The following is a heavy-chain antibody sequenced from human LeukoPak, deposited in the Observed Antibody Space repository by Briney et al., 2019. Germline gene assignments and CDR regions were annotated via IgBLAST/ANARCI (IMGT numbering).Heavy chain of an antibody. CDR2: IKSKSAGGTK. CDR3: TTNTDIVVVLADAFDI. CDR1: GFTLTNAW. V-gene: IGHV3-15*01. Sequence: GGCLRLSCAASGFTLTNAWMSWVRQAPGKGLEWVGRIKSKSAGGTKDYAAPVKGRFTISRDDSQNTLYLQMNSLKTEDTAIYYCTTNTDIVVVLADAFDIWGQGTMVTVSS. J-gene: IGHJ3*02. D-gene: IGHD2-15*01.